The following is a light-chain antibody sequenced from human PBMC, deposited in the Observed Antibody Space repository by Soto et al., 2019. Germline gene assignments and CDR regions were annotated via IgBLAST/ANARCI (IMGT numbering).Light chain of an antibody. J-gene: IGLJ3*02. CDR3: VLYMGSGVWV. CDR2: STN. Sequence: QAVVTQEPSFSVSPGRTVTLTCGLNSGSVSTSYYPSWYQQTPGQAPRTLIYSTNTRSSGVPDRFSGSILGNKAALTITGAQADYESDYYCVLYMGSGVWVFGGGTKVTVL. V-gene: IGLV8-61*01. CDR1: SGSVSTSYY.